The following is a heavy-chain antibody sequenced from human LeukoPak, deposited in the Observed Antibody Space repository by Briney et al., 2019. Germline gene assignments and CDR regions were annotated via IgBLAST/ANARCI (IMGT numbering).Heavy chain of an antibody. CDR3: ATDKGYHYY. J-gene: IGHJ4*02. CDR2: ISDSGSA. Sequence: KPSETLSLTCTVTRGFISNSFWTSIRQPPGKGLEWVGHISDSGSANYNPSLKSRVTISGDTSKNQVSLNLGSVTAADTAVYYCATDKGYHYYWGQGTLVTVSS. V-gene: IGHV4-59*01. CDR1: RGFISNSF. D-gene: IGHD5-12*01.